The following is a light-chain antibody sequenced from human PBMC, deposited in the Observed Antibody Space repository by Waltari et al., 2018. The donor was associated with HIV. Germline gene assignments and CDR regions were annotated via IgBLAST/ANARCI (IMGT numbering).Light chain of an antibody. J-gene: IGLJ2*01. V-gene: IGLV2-23*02. CDR1: SSDVGGYNL. CDR2: EVS. CDR3: CAYAGSTTYVI. Sequence: QSALTQPASVSGSPGQSITISCTVTSSDVGGYNLVSWYQQHPGKAPKLLIYEVSKRPSGVSNRFSGSKSGNTASLTISGLQAEDEADYYCCAYAGSTTYVIFGGGTKLTVL.